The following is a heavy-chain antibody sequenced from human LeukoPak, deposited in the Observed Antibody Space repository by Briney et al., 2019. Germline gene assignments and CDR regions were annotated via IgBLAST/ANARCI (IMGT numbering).Heavy chain of an antibody. D-gene: IGHD2-8*01. J-gene: IGHJ5*02. V-gene: IGHV4-4*07. CDR2: IYTSGST. Sequence: SETLSLTCTVSGGSISSYYWSWIRQPAGKGLEWIGRIYTSGSTNYNPSLKSRVTISVDTSKNQFSLKLSSVTAADTAVYYCARDKGYCTNGVCYYNWFDPWGQGTLVTVSS. CDR3: ARDKGYCTNGVCYYNWFDP. CDR1: GGSISSYY.